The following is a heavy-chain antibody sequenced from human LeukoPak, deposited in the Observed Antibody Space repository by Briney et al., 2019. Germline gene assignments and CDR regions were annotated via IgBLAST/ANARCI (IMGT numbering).Heavy chain of an antibody. V-gene: IGHV3-30*02. Sequence: GGSLRLSCAASGFTFSSYGMHWVRQAPGKGLEWVAFIRYDGSNKYYADSVKGRFTISRDNSKNTLYLQMNSLRAEDTAVYYCARETEPTRYSSSWYGLGTDAFDIWGQGTMVTVSS. CDR2: IRYDGSNK. CDR3: ARETEPTRYSSSWYGLGTDAFDI. CDR1: GFTFSSYG. J-gene: IGHJ3*02. D-gene: IGHD6-13*01.